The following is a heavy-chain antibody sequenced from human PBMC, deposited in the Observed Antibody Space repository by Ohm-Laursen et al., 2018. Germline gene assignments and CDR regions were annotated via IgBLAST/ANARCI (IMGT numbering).Heavy chain of an antibody. CDR2: IYYSGST. J-gene: IGHJ2*01. D-gene: IGHD6-13*01. V-gene: IGHV4-59*08. Sequence: TLSLTWTVSGGSISSYYWSWIRQPPGKGLEWIGYIYYSGSTNYNPSLKSRVTISVDTSKNQFSLNLSSVTAADTAVYYCARRAGSPYWYFDLWGRATLVTVSS. CDR1: GGSISSYY. CDR3: ARRAGSPYWYFDL.